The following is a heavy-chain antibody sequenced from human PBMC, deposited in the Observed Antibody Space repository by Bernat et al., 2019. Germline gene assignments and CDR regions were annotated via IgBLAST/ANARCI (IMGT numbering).Heavy chain of an antibody. D-gene: IGHD6-19*01. CDR3: ARGFQSRGWRYYYYYMDV. CDR1: GGSFSGYY. Sequence: QVQLQQWGAGLLKPSETLSLTCAVYGGSFSGYYWSWIRQPPGKGLEWIGEINHSGCTNYNPSLKSRVTISVDTSKNQFSLKLSSVTAADTAVYYCARGFQSRGWRYYYYYMDVWGKGTTVTVSS. V-gene: IGHV4-34*01. CDR2: INHSGCT. J-gene: IGHJ6*03.